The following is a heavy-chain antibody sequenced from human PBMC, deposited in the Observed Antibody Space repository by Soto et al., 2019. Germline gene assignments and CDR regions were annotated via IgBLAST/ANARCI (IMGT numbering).Heavy chain of an antibody. Sequence: SETLSLTCAVYGGSFSGYYWSWIRQPPGKGLEWIGEINHSGSTNYNPSLKSRVTISVDTSKNQFSLKLSSVTAADTAVYYCASVYCSSTSCFRGTYWGQGTLVTVSS. D-gene: IGHD2-2*01. J-gene: IGHJ4*02. CDR2: INHSGST. CDR3: ASVYCSSTSCFRGTY. V-gene: IGHV4-34*01. CDR1: GGSFSGYY.